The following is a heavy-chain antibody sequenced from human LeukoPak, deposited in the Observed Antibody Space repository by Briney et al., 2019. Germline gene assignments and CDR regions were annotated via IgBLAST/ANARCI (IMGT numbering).Heavy chain of an antibody. V-gene: IGHV1-69*04. D-gene: IGHD3-22*01. CDR3: ARGRYYYDSSGYYYVDDDY. CDR1: GGTFSSYA. J-gene: IGHJ4*02. Sequence: SVKVSCKASGGTFSSYAISWVRQAPGQGLEWMGRIIPIFGIANYAQKFQGRVTITADKSTSTAYMELSSLRSEGTAVYYCARGRYYYDSSGYYYVDDDYWGQGTLVTVSS. CDR2: IIPIFGIA.